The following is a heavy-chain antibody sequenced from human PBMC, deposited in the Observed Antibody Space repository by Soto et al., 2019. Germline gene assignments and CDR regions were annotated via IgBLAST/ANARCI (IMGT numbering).Heavy chain of an antibody. D-gene: IGHD3-10*01. CDR3: ARLPSRHSVDY. V-gene: IGHV4-39*01. CDR2: MFYGVST. J-gene: IGHJ4*02. Sequence: SETLSLTCTVSGSSINSSGYYWGWIRQPPGKGLEWIGSMFYGVSTYYNPSLKSRVTVSVDTSKNQFSLNLRSVTAADTAVYYCARLPSRHSVDYWGQGTPVTVSS. CDR1: GSSINSSGYY.